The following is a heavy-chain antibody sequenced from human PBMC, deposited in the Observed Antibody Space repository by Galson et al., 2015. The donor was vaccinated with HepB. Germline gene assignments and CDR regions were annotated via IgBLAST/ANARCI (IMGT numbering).Heavy chain of an antibody. D-gene: IGHD3-10*01. CDR3: ATSEAGSGSRPIDY. J-gene: IGHJ4*02. CDR1: GYTFTSYA. CDR2: INAGNGNT. V-gene: IGHV1-3*01. Sequence: SVKVSCKASGYTFTSYAMHWVRQAPGQRLEWMGWINAGNGNTKYSQKFQGRVTITRDTSASTAYMELSSLRSEDTAVYYCATSEAGSGSRPIDYWGQGTLVTVSS.